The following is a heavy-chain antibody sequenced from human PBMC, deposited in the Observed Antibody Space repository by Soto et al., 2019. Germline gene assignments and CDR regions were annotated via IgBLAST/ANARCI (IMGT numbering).Heavy chain of an antibody. Sequence: PGESLKISCKGSGYSFTSYWIGWVRQMPGKGLEWMGIIYPGDSDTRYSPSFQGQVTISADKSISTAYLQWSSLKASDTAMYYCASLGYCSGGSCSQFDPWGQGTLVTVSS. J-gene: IGHJ5*02. CDR3: ASLGYCSGGSCSQFDP. CDR2: IYPGDSDT. CDR1: GYSFTSYW. D-gene: IGHD2-15*01. V-gene: IGHV5-51*01.